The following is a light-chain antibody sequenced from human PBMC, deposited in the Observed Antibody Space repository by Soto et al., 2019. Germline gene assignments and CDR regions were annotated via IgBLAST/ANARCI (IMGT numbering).Light chain of an antibody. V-gene: IGLV2-11*01. J-gene: IGLJ1*01. CDR1: TSDVGNYNY. Sequence: QSALTQPRSVSGSPGQSVTISCTGTTSDVGNYNYVSWYQQYPGKAPKLMIYDVSERPSGVPDRFSGSKSGNTASLTISGLQAEDEADYYCCSYAGSYIFVFGTGTKVTVL. CDR2: DVS. CDR3: CSYAGSYIFV.